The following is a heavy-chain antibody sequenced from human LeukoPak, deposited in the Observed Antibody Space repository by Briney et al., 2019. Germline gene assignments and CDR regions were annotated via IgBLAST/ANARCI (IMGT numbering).Heavy chain of an antibody. CDR2: VYSRGSI. V-gene: IGHV4-39*07. D-gene: IGHD4-17*01. CDR1: GGSMNTVSYY. CDR3: ARPGATVTTSSAFDI. Sequence: SETLSLTCTVSGGSMNTVSYYWVWIRQAPEKGLEWIGSVYSRGSIYSNPSLRSRVTLSLDTSKSQFSLNLSSVTVADTAVYYCARPGATVTTSSAFDIWGQGTMVTVSS. J-gene: IGHJ3*02.